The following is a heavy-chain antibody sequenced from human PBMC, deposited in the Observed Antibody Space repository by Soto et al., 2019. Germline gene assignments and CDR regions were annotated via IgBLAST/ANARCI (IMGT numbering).Heavy chain of an antibody. J-gene: IGHJ4*02. CDR3: AKFGMATTKRSPPYYIDY. CDR1: GFTFSSYA. V-gene: IGHV3-23*01. D-gene: IGHD1-1*01. CDR2: ISGSGGGT. Sequence: GGSLRLSCAAPGFTFSSYAMSWVLQAPGKGLEWVSSISGSGGGTYYADSVKGRFTFSRDNSKNTLYLQMKSLRAEDTAVYYCAKFGMATTKRSPPYYIDYWGQGALVTVSS.